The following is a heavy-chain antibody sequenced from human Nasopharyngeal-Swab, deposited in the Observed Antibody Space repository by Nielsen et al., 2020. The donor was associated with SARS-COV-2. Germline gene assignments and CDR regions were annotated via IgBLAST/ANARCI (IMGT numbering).Heavy chain of an antibody. CDR3: ARGFSSSFAFWYFDL. D-gene: IGHD6-19*01. Sequence: GESLKISCAASGLTFSEFAMSWVRQAPGKGLEWVSSISGSGGSTFYADSVKGRFSISRDNSKNTLFLQMNSLSAEATAVYYCARGFSSSFAFWYFDLWGRGTL. V-gene: IGHV3-23*01. J-gene: IGHJ2*01. CDR1: GLTFSEFA. CDR2: ISGSGGST.